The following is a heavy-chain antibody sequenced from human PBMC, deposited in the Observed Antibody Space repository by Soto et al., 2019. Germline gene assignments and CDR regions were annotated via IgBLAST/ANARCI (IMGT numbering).Heavy chain of an antibody. Sequence: SETLSLTCTVSGVSMNDNYWIWIRQPPGKGLEYIGYIYYNGNTNYNPSLKSRVTISVDTSKNQFSLKLTSVAAADTAVYFCARGGWYVDYWGQGILVTVSS. V-gene: IGHV4-59*01. CDR3: ARGGWYVDY. D-gene: IGHD6-19*01. J-gene: IGHJ4*02. CDR1: GVSMNDNY. CDR2: IYYNGNT.